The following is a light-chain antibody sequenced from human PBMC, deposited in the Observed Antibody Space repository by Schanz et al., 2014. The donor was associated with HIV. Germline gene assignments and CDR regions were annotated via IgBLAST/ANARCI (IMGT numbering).Light chain of an antibody. Sequence: QSLLTQPPSVSAAPGQRVTISCSGGALNLGHNFVSWYQQFPGTAPKLLIYDNGRRASGIPDRFSASKSGTSASLDITGLQTGDEADYYCGAWDSSLSGGLFGGGTKLTVL. CDR1: ALNLGHNF. CDR2: DNG. CDR3: GAWDSSLSGGL. V-gene: IGLV1-51*01. J-gene: IGLJ2*01.